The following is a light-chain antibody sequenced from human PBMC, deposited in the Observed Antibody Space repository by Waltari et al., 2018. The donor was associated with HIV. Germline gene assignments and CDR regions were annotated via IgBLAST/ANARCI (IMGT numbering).Light chain of an antibody. CDR3: MQGTHWYT. V-gene: IGKV2-30*02. CDR1: QRLVHSDGNTY. CDR2: KVS. Sequence: DVVMTQSPLSLPVTLGEPASISCRSSQRLVHSDGNTYLNWLQQRPGQSPRRLSYKVSYRDSGVPDRFSGSGSGTDFTLKISRVEAEDVGVYYCMQGTHWYTFGQGTKLEIK. J-gene: IGKJ2*01.